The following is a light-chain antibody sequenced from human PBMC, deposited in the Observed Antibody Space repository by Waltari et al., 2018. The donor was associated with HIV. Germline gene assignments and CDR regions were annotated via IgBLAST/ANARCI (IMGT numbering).Light chain of an antibody. V-gene: IGLV1-40*01. Sequence: QSVLTQPPSVSGAPGQRVTISCTGTSSNIGAGYDGQSYQHLPGTAPKLLIYGNNNRPSGVPDRFSGSKSGTSASLAITGLQTDDEADYYCQSYDSSLSGWVFGGGTKLTVL. CDR1: SSNIGAGYD. CDR3: QSYDSSLSGWV. J-gene: IGLJ3*02. CDR2: GNN.